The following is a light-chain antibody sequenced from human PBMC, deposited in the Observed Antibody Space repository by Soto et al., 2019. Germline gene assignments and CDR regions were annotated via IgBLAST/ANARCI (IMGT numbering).Light chain of an antibody. CDR1: QSVSSSH. CDR3: QQYAGPPT. CDR2: GAS. Sequence: ENVLMQSPGTLSLSPGERATLSCRASQSVSSSHLAWYQQKPGQAPRLLIYGASSRATGIPDRFSGSGSGTDFTLTISRLEPEDFAVYYCQQYAGPPTFGPGIKVDIK. J-gene: IGKJ3*01. V-gene: IGKV3-20*01.